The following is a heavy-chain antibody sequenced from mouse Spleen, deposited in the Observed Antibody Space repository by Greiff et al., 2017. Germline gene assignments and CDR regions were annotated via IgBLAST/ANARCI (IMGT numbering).Heavy chain of an antibody. J-gene: IGHJ4*01. CDR3: ARSGGKGIHYYAMDY. CDR1: GYTFTSYW. Sequence: VQLQQSGPELVKPGASVKIPCKASGYTFTSYWMHWVKQRPGQGLEWIGNINPSNGGTNYNEKFKSKATLTVDKSSSTAYMQLSSLTSEDSAVYYCARSGGKGIHYYAMDYWGQGTSVTVSS. D-gene: IGHD2-1*01. V-gene: IGHV1-53*01. CDR2: INPSNGGT.